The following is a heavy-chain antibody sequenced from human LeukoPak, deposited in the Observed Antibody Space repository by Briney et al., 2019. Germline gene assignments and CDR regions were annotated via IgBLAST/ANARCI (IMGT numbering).Heavy chain of an antibody. CDR2: INPSGGSST. J-gene: IGHJ4*02. D-gene: IGHD3-16*01. CDR1: GYTFSNYY. CDR3: ARGLPFRSPFGY. Sequence: ASVKVSCKASGYTFSNYYMHWVRQAPGQGLEWMGMINPSGGSSTAYAQKFQGRVIMTRDTSTSTVYMELSSLRFEDTAVYFCARGLPFRSPFGYWGQGTLVTVSS. V-gene: IGHV1-46*01.